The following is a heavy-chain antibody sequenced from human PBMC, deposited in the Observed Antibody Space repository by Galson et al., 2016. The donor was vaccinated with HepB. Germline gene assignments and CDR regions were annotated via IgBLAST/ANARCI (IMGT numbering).Heavy chain of an antibody. V-gene: IGHV1-18*01. CDR3: ARDVQYRFDS. Sequence: SVKVSCKASGYTFTTSGISWVRQAPGQGLEWMGWISTYSGNTEYAQKFQGGLTLTTDSSTTTAYMELRSLRFDDTALCYCARDVQYRFDSWGQGTLVAVSS. CDR2: ISTYSGNT. D-gene: IGHD2/OR15-2a*01. CDR1: GYTFTTSG. J-gene: IGHJ4*02.